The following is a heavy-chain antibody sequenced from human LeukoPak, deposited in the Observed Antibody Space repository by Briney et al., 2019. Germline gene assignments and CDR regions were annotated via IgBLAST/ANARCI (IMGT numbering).Heavy chain of an antibody. Sequence: SVTLSLTCTVSGGSISDYYWSWIRQPPGTGLEWIGYIRTSGSTNYSPSLASRVTMSVDTSKNQTSLKLRSVTAADTAVYYCARPHSSTDFYAFDIWGQGTMVTVSS. D-gene: IGHD2-2*01. CDR2: IRTSGST. J-gene: IGHJ3*02. CDR3: ARPHSSTDFYAFDI. CDR1: GGSISDYY. V-gene: IGHV4-4*09.